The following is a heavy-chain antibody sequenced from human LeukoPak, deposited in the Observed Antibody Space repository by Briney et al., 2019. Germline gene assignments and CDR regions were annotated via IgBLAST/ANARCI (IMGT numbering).Heavy chain of an antibody. CDR3: ARTHIVVVTGRGNWFDP. D-gene: IGHD2-21*02. CDR2: INHSGST. Sequence: SETLSITCAVYGGSFSGYYSSWIRQPPGKGLEWIGEINHSGSTNYNPSLKSRVTISVDTSKNQFSLKLSSVTAADTAVYYCARTHIVVVTGRGNWFDPWGQGTLVTVSS. V-gene: IGHV4-34*01. CDR1: GGSFSGYY. J-gene: IGHJ5*02.